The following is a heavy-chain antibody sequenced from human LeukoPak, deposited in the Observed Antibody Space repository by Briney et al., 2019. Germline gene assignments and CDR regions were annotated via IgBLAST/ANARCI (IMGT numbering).Heavy chain of an antibody. CDR3: ARSPRRRDIVVVPAANWFDP. V-gene: IGHV4-34*01. Sequence: SETLSLTCAVYGGSFSGYYWSWIRQPPGKGLEWIGEINHSGSTNYNPSLKSRVTISVDTSKNQFSLKLSSVTAADTAVYYCARSPRRRDIVVVPAANWFDPWSQGTLVTVSS. CDR1: GGSFSGYY. D-gene: IGHD2-2*01. CDR2: INHSGST. J-gene: IGHJ5*02.